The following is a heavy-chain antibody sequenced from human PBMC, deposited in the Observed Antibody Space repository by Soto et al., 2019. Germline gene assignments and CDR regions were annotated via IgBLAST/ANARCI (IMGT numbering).Heavy chain of an antibody. CDR3: AGQTFTIAAASYGRSNWFDP. Sequence: SETLSLTCSASGGSIASSSHFWGWVRQPPGKGLEWIGTIYFTGNTYYTPSLKSRLTMSIDTSKNEFSLRLNSVTAADTAVYYCAGQTFTIAAASYGRSNWFDPWGPGTLVTVSS. V-gene: IGHV4-39*01. J-gene: IGHJ5*02. CDR1: GGSIASSSHF. D-gene: IGHD6-25*01. CDR2: IYFTGNT.